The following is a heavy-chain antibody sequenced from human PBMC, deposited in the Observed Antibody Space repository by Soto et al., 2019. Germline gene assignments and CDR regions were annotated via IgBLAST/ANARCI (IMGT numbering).Heavy chain of an antibody. CDR1: GFIFSPYW. Sequence: TGGSLRLSCAASGFIFSPYWMSWVRQAPGKGLEWVANIKRDGSETHYVDSVKGRFTISRDNTKKSLYLQMKSLRVEDTAVYYCARDAYDYDSSGYYRYDAFDIWGQGTMVTVSS. D-gene: IGHD3-22*01. CDR3: ARDAYDYDSSGYYRYDAFDI. J-gene: IGHJ3*02. V-gene: IGHV3-7*01. CDR2: IKRDGSET.